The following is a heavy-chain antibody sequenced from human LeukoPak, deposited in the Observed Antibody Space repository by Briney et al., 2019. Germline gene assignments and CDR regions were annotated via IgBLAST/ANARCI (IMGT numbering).Heavy chain of an antibody. CDR3: ARSGYCSSTSCLNYYYYYYMDV. J-gene: IGHJ6*03. CDR2: FDPEDGET. V-gene: IGHV1-24*01. CDR1: GYTLTELS. D-gene: IGHD2-2*01. Sequence: GASVKVSCKVSGYTLTELSMHWVRQAPGKGLEWMGGFDPEDGETIYAQKFQGRVTMTEDTSTDTAYMELSSLRSEDTAVYYCARSGYCSSTSCLNYYYYYYMDVWGKGTTVTVSS.